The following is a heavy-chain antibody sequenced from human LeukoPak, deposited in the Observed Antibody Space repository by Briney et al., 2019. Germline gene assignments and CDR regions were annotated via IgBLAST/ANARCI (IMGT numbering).Heavy chain of an antibody. CDR3: AKTDRYGSDY. J-gene: IGHJ4*02. Sequence: GGSLRLSCAASGFTFDDYTMHWVRQAPGKGLEWVSLISWDGGSTYYADSVKGRFTISRDNSKNSLYLQMNSLRTEDTALYYCAKTDRYGSDYWGQGTLVTVSS. CDR2: ISWDGGST. D-gene: IGHD3-10*01. V-gene: IGHV3-43*01. CDR1: GFTFDDYT.